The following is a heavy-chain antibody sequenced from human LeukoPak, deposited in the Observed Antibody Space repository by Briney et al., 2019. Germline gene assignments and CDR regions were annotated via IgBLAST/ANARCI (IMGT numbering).Heavy chain of an antibody. Sequence: SETLSLTCTVSGGSISSGASDWGWIRQHPKRGLEWVGYINHSGGTYYNPSLGSRVTMSVDTSKNQFSLKLSSVTAADSAVYYCARAARQGFTMIVVPFFYSDLWGRGTLVTVSS. D-gene: IGHD3-22*01. V-gene: IGHV4-31*03. J-gene: IGHJ2*01. CDR2: INHSGGT. CDR3: ARAARQGFTMIVVPFFYSDL. CDR1: GGSISSGASD.